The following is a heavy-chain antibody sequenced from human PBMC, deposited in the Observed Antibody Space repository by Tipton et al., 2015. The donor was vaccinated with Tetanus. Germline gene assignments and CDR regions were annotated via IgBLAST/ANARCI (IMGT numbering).Heavy chain of an antibody. J-gene: IGHJ6*02. CDR1: GYTFTSYG. D-gene: IGHD1-7*01. V-gene: IGHV1-18*01. Sequence: QMQLVQSGAEVKKPGASVKVSCKASGYTFTSYGISWVRQAPGQGLEWMGWISAYNGNTNYAQKLQGRVTMTTDTSTSTAYMELRSLRSDDTAVYYCARDKLELPLYYYYYYGMDVWGQGTTVTVSS. CDR2: ISAYNGNT. CDR3: ARDKLELPLYYYYYYGMDV.